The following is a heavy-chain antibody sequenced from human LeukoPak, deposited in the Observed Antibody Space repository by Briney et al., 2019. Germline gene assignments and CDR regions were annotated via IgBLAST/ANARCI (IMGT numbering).Heavy chain of an antibody. CDR2: ISYDGSNK. CDR1: GFTVTSTY. J-gene: IGHJ4*02. V-gene: IGHV3-30*18. CDR3: AKDSAGYSSTTPIFDY. D-gene: IGHD5-18*01. Sequence: GGSLRLSCAASGFTVTSTYITWVRQAPGKGLEWVAVISYDGSNKYYADSVKGRFTISRDNSKNTLYLQMNSLRAEDTAVYYCAKDSAGYSSTTPIFDYWGQGTLVTVSS.